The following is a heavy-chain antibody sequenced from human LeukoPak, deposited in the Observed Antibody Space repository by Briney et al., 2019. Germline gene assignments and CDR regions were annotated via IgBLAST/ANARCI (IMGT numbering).Heavy chain of an antibody. Sequence: SETLPLTCTVSGGPVSSFSYYWSWIRQPPGKRLEWIGYISYTGSTNYTPSLKSRVTISLDTSKNQFSLKLSSVTAADTAVYYCARLYCSRTSCYYASWGQGTLVTVSS. CDR1: GGPVSSFSYY. D-gene: IGHD2-2*01. J-gene: IGHJ5*02. V-gene: IGHV4-61*01. CDR3: ARLYCSRTSCYYAS. CDR2: ISYTGST.